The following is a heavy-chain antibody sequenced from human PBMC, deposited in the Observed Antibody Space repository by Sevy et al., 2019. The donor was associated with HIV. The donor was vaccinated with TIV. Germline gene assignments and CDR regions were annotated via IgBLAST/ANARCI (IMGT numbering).Heavy chain of an antibody. CDR2: MTSSGSYM. CDR1: GFTFSTST. J-gene: IGHJ4*02. CDR3: VRDGWNY. V-gene: IGHV3-21*01. Sequence: GGSLRLSCAASGFTFSTSTMNWVRQAPGKGLEWVSLMTSSGSYMLYADSVKGRFTISRDNAKNSVFLQMNSLRVEDMAVYYCVRDGWNYWGQGTLVTVSS. D-gene: IGHD2-15*01.